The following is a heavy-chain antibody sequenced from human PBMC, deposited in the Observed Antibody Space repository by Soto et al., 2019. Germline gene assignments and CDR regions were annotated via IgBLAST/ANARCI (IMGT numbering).Heavy chain of an antibody. CDR3: ARAVGMTTVNLDY. V-gene: IGHV1-18*01. Sequence: ASVKVSCKASGYTFTSSGMSWVRQAPGQGLEWMGWISAHTGSSEYAQRFQGRVTMTTDRSTSTAYMELRSLRPEDTGVYFCARAVGMTTVNLDYWGQGTLVTVSS. J-gene: IGHJ4*02. CDR2: ISAHTGSS. CDR1: GYTFTSSG. D-gene: IGHD1-26*01.